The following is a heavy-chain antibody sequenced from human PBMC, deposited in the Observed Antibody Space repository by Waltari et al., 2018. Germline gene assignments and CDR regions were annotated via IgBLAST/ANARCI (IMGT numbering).Heavy chain of an antibody. V-gene: IGHV4-38-2*01. CDR1: GYSISSGYY. J-gene: IGHJ4*02. Sequence: QVQLQESGPGLVKPSETLSLTCAVSGYSISSGYYWGWIRQPPGKGLEWIGSIYQSGSTYYNPSLKSRVTISVDTSKNQFSLKLSSVTAADTAVYYCARRHLYCSGGSCFDYWGQGTLVTVSS. CDR2: IYQSGST. D-gene: IGHD2-15*01. CDR3: ARRHLYCSGGSCFDY.